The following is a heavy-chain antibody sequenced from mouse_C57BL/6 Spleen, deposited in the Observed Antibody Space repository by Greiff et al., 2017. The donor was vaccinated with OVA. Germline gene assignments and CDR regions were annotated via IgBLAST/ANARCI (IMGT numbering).Heavy chain of an antibody. CDR2: IYPSDSET. Sequence: QVQLQQPGAELVRPGSSVKLSCKASGYTFTSYWMDWVKQRPGQGLEWIGNIYPSDSETHYNQKFKDKATLTVDKSSSTAYMQLSSLTSEDSAVYYCASGDRGYFDYWGQGTTLTVSS. CDR3: ASGDRGYFDY. D-gene: IGHD2-14*01. J-gene: IGHJ2*01. CDR1: GYTFTSYW. V-gene: IGHV1-61*01.